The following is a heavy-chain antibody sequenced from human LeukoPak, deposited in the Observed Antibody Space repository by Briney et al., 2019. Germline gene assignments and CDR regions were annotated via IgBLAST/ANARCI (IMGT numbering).Heavy chain of an antibody. CDR1: GYTFISYG. D-gene: IGHD2-2*01. CDR3: ARAGCSSTSCHLSYYYYYMDV. V-gene: IGHV1-18*01. J-gene: IGHJ6*03. Sequence: ASVKVSCKASGYTFISYGISWVRQAPGQGLEWMGWISAYNGNTNYAQKLQGRVTMTRDTSISTAYMELSRLRSDDTAVYYCARAGCSSTSCHLSYYYYYMDVWGKGTMVTVSS. CDR2: ISAYNGNT.